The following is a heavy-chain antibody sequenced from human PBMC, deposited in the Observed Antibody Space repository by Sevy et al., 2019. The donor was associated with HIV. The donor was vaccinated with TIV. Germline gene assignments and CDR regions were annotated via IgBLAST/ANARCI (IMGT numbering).Heavy chain of an antibody. V-gene: IGHV3-11*01. CDR1: GFTFSDYY. J-gene: IGHJ6*02. Sequence: GGSLRLSCAASGFTFSDYYMSWIRQAPGKGLQWISYISSSGDAIYYADSVKGRFTISRDNAKNSLYLQMNSLRAEDTAVYYCARDHVKDRELGDYYYYAMDVWGRGTTVTVSS. CDR2: ISSSGDAI. D-gene: IGHD3-16*01. CDR3: ARDHVKDRELGDYYYYAMDV.